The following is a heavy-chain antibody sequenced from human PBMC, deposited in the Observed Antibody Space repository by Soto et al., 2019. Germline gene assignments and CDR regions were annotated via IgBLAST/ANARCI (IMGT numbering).Heavy chain of an antibody. D-gene: IGHD6-13*01. CDR3: AHRSIAAAGSWDVGSFDY. CDR2: IYWDDDK. V-gene: IGHV2-5*02. J-gene: IGHJ4*02. Sequence: QITLKESGPTLVKPTQTLTLTCTFSGFSLSTSGVGLGWLRQPPGKALEYLALIYWDDDKRYSPSLRSRLTITKDTYKNQVVLTLTNMDPVDTATYYCAHRSIAAAGSWDVGSFDYWGQGTLVTVSS. CDR1: GFSLSTSGVG.